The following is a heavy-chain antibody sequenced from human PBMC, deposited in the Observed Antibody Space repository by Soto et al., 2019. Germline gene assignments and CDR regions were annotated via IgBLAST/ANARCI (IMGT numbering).Heavy chain of an antibody. Sequence: GGSLRLSCAASGFDFSNAWMSWVRQAPGKGLEWVSRINGDGSSTSYADSVKGRFTISRDNAKNTLYLQMNSLRAEDTAVYYCARGYCTNGVCPKPFDYWGQGTLVTVSS. CDR1: GFDFSNAW. D-gene: IGHD2-8*01. CDR3: ARGYCTNGVCPKPFDY. CDR2: INGDGSST. V-gene: IGHV3-74*01. J-gene: IGHJ4*02.